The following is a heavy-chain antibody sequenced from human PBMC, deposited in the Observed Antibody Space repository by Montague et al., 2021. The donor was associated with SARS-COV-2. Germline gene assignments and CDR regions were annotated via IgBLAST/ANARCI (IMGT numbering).Heavy chain of an antibody. Sequence: SLRLSCAASGFTFGDYSMHWVRQTPGKGLEWVSVITWNSGSRWYADSVKGRFTIYRDNAKNSLYLQMNSLRTEDTAFYYCAKDYYFGAFDIWGQGTMVTV. D-gene: IGHD3-10*01. CDR3: AKDYYFGAFDI. CDR2: ITWNSGSR. V-gene: IGHV3-9*01. J-gene: IGHJ3*02. CDR1: GFTFGDYS.